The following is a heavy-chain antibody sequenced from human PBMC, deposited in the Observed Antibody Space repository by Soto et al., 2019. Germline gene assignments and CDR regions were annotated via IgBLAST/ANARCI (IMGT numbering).Heavy chain of an antibody. D-gene: IGHD2-2*02. Sequence: PSDTLSLTCAVYGGSFSGYYWSWIRQPPGKGLEWIGGINHSGSTNYNPSLKSRAPISVDTSKNQFSLKLSSVTAADTAVYYCARGGKYCSSTSCYMRGSRVGPWGQGTLVTVS. CDR3: ARGGKYCSSTSCYMRGSRVGP. V-gene: IGHV4-34*01. CDR2: INHSGST. J-gene: IGHJ5*02. CDR1: GGSFSGYY.